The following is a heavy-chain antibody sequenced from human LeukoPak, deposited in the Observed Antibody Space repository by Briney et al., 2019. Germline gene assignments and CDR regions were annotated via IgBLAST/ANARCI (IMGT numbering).Heavy chain of an antibody. CDR1: GFTFSSYG. CDR3: AKDLYYYDSSGYTDY. J-gene: IGHJ4*02. D-gene: IGHD3-22*01. Sequence: GGSLRLSCAASGFTFSSYGMHWVRQAPGKGLEWVAVIWYDGSNKYYADSVKGRFTISRDNSKNTLYLQMNNLRAEDTAVYYCAKDLYYYDSSGYTDYWGQGTLVAVSS. CDR2: IWYDGSNK. V-gene: IGHV3-33*06.